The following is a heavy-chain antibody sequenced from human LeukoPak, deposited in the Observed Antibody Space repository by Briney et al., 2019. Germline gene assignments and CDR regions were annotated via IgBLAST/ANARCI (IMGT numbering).Heavy chain of an antibody. D-gene: IGHD6-13*01. CDR1: GGSVNSGGCY. CDR3: AGARIAAAGTAFDY. J-gene: IGHJ4*02. Sequence: SETLSLTCTVSGGSVNSGGCYWSWIRQPPGKGLEWIGYIYYYGGTTFYNPSLKSRVTISVDTSKNQFSLKLSSVTAADTAVYYCAGARIAAAGTAFDYWGQGTLVTVSS. CDR2: IYYYGGTT. V-gene: IGHV4-61*08.